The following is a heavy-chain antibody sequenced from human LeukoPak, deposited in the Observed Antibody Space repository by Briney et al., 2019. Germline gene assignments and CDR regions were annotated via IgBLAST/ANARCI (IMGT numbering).Heavy chain of an antibody. CDR1: GGSISSYY. CDR2: IYYRVTS. CDR3: ARVATGKGYPFDY. D-gene: IGHD1-1*01. V-gene: IGHV4-59*01. J-gene: IGHJ4*02. Sequence: SETLSLTCTVSGGSISSYYWSWIRQPPGKGLEWIGYIYYRVTSDYNPSLKSRVTMSVDMSTRQISLKLSSVTAADTAVYYCARVATGKGYPFDYWGQGTLVTVSS.